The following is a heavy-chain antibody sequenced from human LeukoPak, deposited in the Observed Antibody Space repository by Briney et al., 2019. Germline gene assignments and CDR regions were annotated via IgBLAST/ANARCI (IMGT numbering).Heavy chain of an antibody. J-gene: IGHJ4*02. CDR2: IYYSGCT. Sequence: SETLSLTCTVSGVSISSSSYYWGWIRQPPGKGLEWIGSIYYSGCTYYNPSLKSRVTISVDTSKNQFSLKLSSVTAADTAVYYCAIQDTAMDPTSGLWIKIFDYWGQGTLVTVSS. V-gene: IGHV4-39*01. CDR1: GVSISSSSYY. CDR3: AIQDTAMDPTSGLWIKIFDY. D-gene: IGHD5-18*01.